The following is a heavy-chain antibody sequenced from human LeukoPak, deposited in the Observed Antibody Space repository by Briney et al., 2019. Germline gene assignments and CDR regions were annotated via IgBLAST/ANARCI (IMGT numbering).Heavy chain of an antibody. J-gene: IGHJ4*02. CDR1: GESFSKYY. V-gene: IGHV4-34*01. CDR3: ARVAEYSGYDYYFDY. Sequence: SETLSLTCAVYGESFSKYYWSWIRQPPGKGLEWIGEINHSGNTNYNPSLKSRVTISVDTSKNQFSLKLSSVTAADTAVYYCARVAEYSGYDYYFDYRGQGTLVTVSS. CDR2: INHSGNT. D-gene: IGHD5-12*01.